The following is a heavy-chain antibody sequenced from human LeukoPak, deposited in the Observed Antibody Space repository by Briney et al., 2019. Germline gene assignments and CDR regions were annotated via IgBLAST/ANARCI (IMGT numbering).Heavy chain of an antibody. CDR1: GGTFSSYA. D-gene: IGHD3-3*01. CDR2: IIPIFGTA. Sequence: SVKVSCKASGGTFSSYAISWVRQAPGQGLEWMGGIIPIFGTANYAQKFQGRVTITTDESTSTAYMELRSLRSEDTAVYYCARAHRYYDFWSGYPDYWGQGTLVTVSS. J-gene: IGHJ4*02. CDR3: ARAHRYYDFWSGYPDY. V-gene: IGHV1-69*05.